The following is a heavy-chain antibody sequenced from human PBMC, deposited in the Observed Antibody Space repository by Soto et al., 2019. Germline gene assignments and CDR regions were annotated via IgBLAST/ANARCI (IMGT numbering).Heavy chain of an antibody. V-gene: IGHV3-7*01. CDR3: ARDGSGQYDDTTGYRAYFWEY. CDR2: LHQDGHEK. Sequence: EVQLVESGGALVQPGGSLRLSCEASGFMFTSHWMNWVRQAPGKGLEWVASLHQDGHEKYYVDSVKGRFTISRDNTRESLSRQMNSLRAEDTAVYNCARDGSGQYDDTTGYRAYFWEYWGQGALVTVPS. CDR1: GFMFTSHW. J-gene: IGHJ4*02. D-gene: IGHD5-18*01.